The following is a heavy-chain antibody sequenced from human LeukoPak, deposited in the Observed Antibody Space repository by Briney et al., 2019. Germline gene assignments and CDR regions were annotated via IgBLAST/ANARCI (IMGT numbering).Heavy chain of an antibody. J-gene: IGHJ4*02. V-gene: IGHV4-34*01. Sequence: SETLSLTCAVYGGSFSGYYWSWIRQPPGKGLEWVWEINHSGSTNYNPSLKSRVTISVDTSKKQFSLKLSSVTAADTAVYYCARAQTHDYVWGSYRSAVKFDYWGQGTLVTVSS. CDR3: ARAQTHDYVWGSYRSAVKFDY. CDR2: INHSGST. D-gene: IGHD3-16*02. CDR1: GGSFSGYY.